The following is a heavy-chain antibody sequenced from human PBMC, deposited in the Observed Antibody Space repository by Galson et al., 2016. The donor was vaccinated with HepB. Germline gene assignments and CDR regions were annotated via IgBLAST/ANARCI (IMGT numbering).Heavy chain of an antibody. CDR2: IGGLHDNR. V-gene: IGHV3-23*01. Sequence: SLRHSCAACGFTFSNYDLSRVRQAPGRGLECVSGIGGLHDNRYYTDSAKGRFTISRDNSRNTLYLQLNSLGVDETALYYCLRHDIRGCDGWGQGTLVTVSS. D-gene: IGHD2-15*01. CDR3: LRHDIRGCDG. CDR1: GFTFSNYD. J-gene: IGHJ4*02.